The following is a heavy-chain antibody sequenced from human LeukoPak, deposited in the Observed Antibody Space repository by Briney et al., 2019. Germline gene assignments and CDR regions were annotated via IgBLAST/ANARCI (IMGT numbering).Heavy chain of an antibody. CDR3: AREWVYYDSSGYYYPNAFDI. Sequence: ASETLSLTCTVSGGSISSYYWSWIRQPAGKGLEWIGRIYTSGSTNYNPSLKSRVTMSVDASKNQFSLKLSSVTAADTAVYYCAREWVYYDSSGYYYPNAFDIWGQGTMVTVSS. V-gene: IGHV4-4*07. J-gene: IGHJ3*02. CDR1: GGSISSYY. D-gene: IGHD3-22*01. CDR2: IYTSGST.